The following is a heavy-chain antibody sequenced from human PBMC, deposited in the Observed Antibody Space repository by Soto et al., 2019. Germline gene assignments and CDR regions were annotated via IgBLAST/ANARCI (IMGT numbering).Heavy chain of an antibody. Sequence: SETLSLTCTVSGGSISSGGYYWSWIRQHPGKGLEWIGYIYYSGSTYYNPSLKSRVTISVDTSKNQFSLKLSSVTAADTAVYYCARDNYDSSGSNWFDPWGQGTLVTVSS. J-gene: IGHJ5*02. D-gene: IGHD3-22*01. CDR1: GGSISSGGYY. V-gene: IGHV4-31*03. CDR3: ARDNYDSSGSNWFDP. CDR2: IYYSGST.